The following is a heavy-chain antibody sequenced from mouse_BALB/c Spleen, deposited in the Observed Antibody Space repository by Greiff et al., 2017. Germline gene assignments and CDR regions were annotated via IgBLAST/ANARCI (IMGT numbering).Heavy chain of an antibody. CDR3: ARGNYFAY. CDR2: IYPSDSYT. D-gene: IGHD1-1*02. V-gene: IGHV1-69*02. CDR1: GYTFTSYW. J-gene: IGHJ3*01. Sequence: VQLQQPGAELVRPGASVKLSCKASGYTFTSYWINWVKQRPGQGLEWIGNIYPSDSYTNYNQKFKDKATLTADTSSNTAYLQLSSLTSEDTAVYYCARGNYFAYWGQGTLVTVSA.